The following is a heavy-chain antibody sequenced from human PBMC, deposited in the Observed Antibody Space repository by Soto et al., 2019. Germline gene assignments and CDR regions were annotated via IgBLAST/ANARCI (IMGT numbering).Heavy chain of an antibody. CDR2: IYYSGST. J-gene: IGHJ4*02. CDR3: ARDSRMGGYSGYDGTLDY. Sequence: PSETLSLTCAVYGGSFSGYYWSWIRQPPGKGLEWIGYIYYSGSTYYNPSLKSRVTISVDTSKNQFSLKLSSVTAADTAVYYCARDSRMGGYSGYDGTLDYWGQGTLVTVSS. D-gene: IGHD5-12*01. CDR1: GGSFSGYY. V-gene: IGHV4-30-4*01.